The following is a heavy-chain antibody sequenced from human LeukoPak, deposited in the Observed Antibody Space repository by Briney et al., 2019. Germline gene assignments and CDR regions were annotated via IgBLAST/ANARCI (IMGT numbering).Heavy chain of an antibody. CDR2: IYYSGST. Sequence: SETLSLTCTVSGGSISNYYWSWIRQPPGKGLEWIGYIYYSGSTNYNPSLKSRVTISVDTSKNQFSLKLGSVTAADTAVYYCARHGRGAAAGSDYWGQGTLVTVSS. V-gene: IGHV4-59*08. J-gene: IGHJ4*02. D-gene: IGHD6-13*01. CDR1: GGSISNYY. CDR3: ARHGRGAAAGSDY.